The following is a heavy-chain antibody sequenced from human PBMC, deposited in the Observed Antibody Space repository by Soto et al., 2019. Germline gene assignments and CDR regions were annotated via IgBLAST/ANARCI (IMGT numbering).Heavy chain of an antibody. CDR2: ITVNGNT. Sequence: QVQQLESGPGLVKPWDTLSLTCTVSGAYISDFSWSWIRQPAGKGLEWIGRITVNGNTQYNPSFRSRVTMSMNTSRNQLSLNIQSATAADTALYYCARESGENWTYEAHWGQGTLVTVSS. CDR1: GAYISDFS. CDR3: ARESGENWTYEAH. J-gene: IGHJ1*01. D-gene: IGHD1-7*01. V-gene: IGHV4-4*07.